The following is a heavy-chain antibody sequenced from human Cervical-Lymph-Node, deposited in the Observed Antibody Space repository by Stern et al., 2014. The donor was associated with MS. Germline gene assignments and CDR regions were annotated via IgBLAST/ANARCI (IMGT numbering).Heavy chain of an antibody. D-gene: IGHD2/OR15-2a*01. CDR2: NIPFFGTT. CDR3: ARGGNPDWYFDL. J-gene: IGHJ2*01. CDR1: GGTFSDYA. V-gene: IGHV1-69*01. Sequence: VQLVESGAEVKKPGSSVKVSCKASGGTFSDYAISWIRQAPGQGLEWVGGNIPFFGTTNYAQKFQGRVTLTADAATSTAHMELSSLRSDDTAIYYCARGGNPDWYFDLWGRGTLITVSS.